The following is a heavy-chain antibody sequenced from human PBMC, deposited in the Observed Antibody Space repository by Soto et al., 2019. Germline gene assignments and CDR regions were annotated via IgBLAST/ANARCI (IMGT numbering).Heavy chain of an antibody. D-gene: IGHD3-9*01. CDR3: ASAHYDILTGHFYDAFDI. J-gene: IGHJ3*02. CDR2: IIPILGIA. Sequence: SVKVSCKASGGTFSSYTISWVRQAPGQGLEWMGRIIPILGIANYAQKFQGRVTITADKSTSTAYMELSSLRSEDTAVYYCASAHYDILTGHFYDAFDIWGQGTMVTVSS. V-gene: IGHV1-69*02. CDR1: GGTFSSYT.